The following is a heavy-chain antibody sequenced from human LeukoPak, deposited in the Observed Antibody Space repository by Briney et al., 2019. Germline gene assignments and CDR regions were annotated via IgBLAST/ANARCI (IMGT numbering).Heavy chain of an antibody. CDR1: GFTFSSYG. D-gene: IGHD6-13*01. V-gene: IGHV3-30*18. J-gene: IGHJ4*02. Sequence: PGRSLRLSCAASGFTFSSYGMHWVRQAPGKGLEWVAVISYDGSNKYYADSVKGRFTISRDNSKNTLYLQMNSLRAEDTAVYYCAKQTAAGNDLDYYFDYWGQGTLVTVSS. CDR3: AKQTAAGNDLDYYFDY. CDR2: ISYDGSNK.